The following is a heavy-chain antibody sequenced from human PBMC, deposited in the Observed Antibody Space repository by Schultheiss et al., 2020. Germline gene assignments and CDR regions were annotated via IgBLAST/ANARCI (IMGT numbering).Heavy chain of an antibody. J-gene: IGHJ6*02. CDR3: ARDLYYDSSGYPSYYGMDV. CDR1: GGSISSGGYY. D-gene: IGHD3-22*01. Sequence: SATLSLTCTVSGGSISSGGYYWSWIRQHPGKGLEWIGSIYHSGSTNYNPSLKSRVTISVDTSKNQFSLKLSSVTAADTAVYYCARDLYYDSSGYPSYYGMDVWGQGTTVTVSS. V-gene: IGHV4-31*03. CDR2: IYHSGST.